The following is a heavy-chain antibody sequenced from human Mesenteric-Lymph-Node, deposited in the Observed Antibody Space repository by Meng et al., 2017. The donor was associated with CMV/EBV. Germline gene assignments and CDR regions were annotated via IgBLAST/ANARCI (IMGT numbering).Heavy chain of an antibody. CDR2: ISDDGTTT. D-gene: IGHD3/OR15-3a*01. CDR3: AKQLFDVWPGNYRHFDY. Sequence: FPFGTYGMNWVRQAPGKGLEWVSTISDDGTTTHYADSVQGRFTISRDNFKNTLSLQMNNLRDEDTAIYYCAKQLFDVWPGNYRHFDYWGQGTLVTVSS. J-gene: IGHJ4*02. CDR1: FPFGTYG. V-gene: IGHV3-23*01.